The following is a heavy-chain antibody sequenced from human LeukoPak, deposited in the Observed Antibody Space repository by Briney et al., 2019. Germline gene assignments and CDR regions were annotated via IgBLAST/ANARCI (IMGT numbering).Heavy chain of an antibody. D-gene: IGHD1-14*01. V-gene: IGHV4-39*01. Sequence: PSETLSLTCTVSGGSISSSSYYWGWIRQPPGKGLEWIGSIYYSGSTYYNPPLKSRITISVDTSKNQFSLKLSSVTAADTAVYYCARNHVGAFDIWGQGTMVTVSS. J-gene: IGHJ3*02. CDR2: IYYSGST. CDR1: GGSISSSSYY. CDR3: ARNHVGAFDI.